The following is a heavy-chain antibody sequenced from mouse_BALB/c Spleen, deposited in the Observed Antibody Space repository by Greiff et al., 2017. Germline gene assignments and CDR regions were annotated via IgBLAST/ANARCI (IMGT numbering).Heavy chain of an antibody. D-gene: IGHD3-1*01. CDR1: GFTFSSFG. V-gene: IGHV5-17*02. J-gene: IGHJ1*01. CDR3: ARGATDWYFDV. Sequence: EVKLMESGGGLVQPGGSRKLSCAAFGFTFSSFGMHWVRQAPEKGLEWVAYISSGSSTIYYADTVKGRFTISRDNPKNTLFLQMTSLRSEDTAMYYCARGATDWYFDVWGAGTTVTVSS. CDR2: ISSGSSTI.